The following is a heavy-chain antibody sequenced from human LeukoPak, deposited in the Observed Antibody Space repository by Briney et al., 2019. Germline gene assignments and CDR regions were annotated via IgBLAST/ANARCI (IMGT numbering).Heavy chain of an antibody. J-gene: IGHJ3*02. CDR2: IKQDGSEK. CDR3: ARETDHLGVGTAMVTGFSAFDI. Sequence: GGSLRLSCAASGFTFSSYWMSWVRQAPGKGLEWVANIKQDGSEKYYVDSVKGRFTISRDNAKNSLYLQMNSLRAEDTAVYYCARETDHLGVGTAMVTGFSAFDIWGQGTMVTVSS. D-gene: IGHD5-18*01. CDR1: GFTFSSYW. V-gene: IGHV3-7*01.